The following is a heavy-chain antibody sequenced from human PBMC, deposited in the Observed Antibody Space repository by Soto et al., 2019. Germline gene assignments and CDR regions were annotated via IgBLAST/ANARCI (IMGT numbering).Heavy chain of an antibody. J-gene: IGHJ6*02. CDR1: GDTFKNCV. CDR2: IIPLFGTT. Sequence: QVQVVQSGVEVRRPGSSVKVSCKASGDTFKNCVISWVRQAPGQGLEWMGGIIPLFGTTDFAQRFQDRLTITTDESTTTAYMELSRLRSEDTATYYCAAELGFGKLSVVWGQGTMVIVSS. D-gene: IGHD3-10*01. CDR3: AAELGFGKLSVV. V-gene: IGHV1-69*01.